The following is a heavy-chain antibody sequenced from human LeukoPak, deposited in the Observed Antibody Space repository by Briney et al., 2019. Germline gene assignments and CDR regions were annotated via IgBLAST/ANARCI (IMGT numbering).Heavy chain of an antibody. CDR2: ISGSGGST. Sequence: GGSLRLSCVVSGFSVSNNYVSWVRQAPGKGLERVSAISGSGGSTYYADSVKGRFTISRDNSKSTLYLQMNSLRAEDTVVYYCAKVPSSGWYYFDYWGQGTLVTVSS. D-gene: IGHD6-19*01. CDR1: GFSVSNNY. V-gene: IGHV3-23*01. CDR3: AKVPSSGWYYFDY. J-gene: IGHJ4*02.